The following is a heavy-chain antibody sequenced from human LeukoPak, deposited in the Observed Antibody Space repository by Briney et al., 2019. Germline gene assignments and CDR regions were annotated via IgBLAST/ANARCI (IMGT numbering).Heavy chain of an antibody. CDR1: GFTFSSFG. Sequence: GGSLRLSCAASGFTFSSFGMNWVRQAPGKGLEWVSYISSSGSTIYYADSVKGRFTISRDNAKNSLYLQMNSLRAEDTAVYYCARDPEEAAGLGEGDYWGQGTLVTVSS. J-gene: IGHJ4*02. CDR3: ARDPEEAAGLGEGDY. D-gene: IGHD6-13*01. V-gene: IGHV3-48*04. CDR2: ISSSGSTI.